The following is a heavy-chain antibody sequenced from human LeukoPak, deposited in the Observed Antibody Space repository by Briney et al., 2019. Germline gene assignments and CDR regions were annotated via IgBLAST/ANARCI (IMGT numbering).Heavy chain of an antibody. CDR1: GLTVSSNS. Sequence: GGSLRLSCAASGLTVSSNSMSWVRQAPGKGLEWVSYISSSGSTIYYADSVKGRFTISRDNSKNTLYLQMNSLRAEDTAVYYCAKAGAVVVVAAKYFDYWGQGTLVTVSS. CDR2: ISSSGSTI. J-gene: IGHJ4*02. V-gene: IGHV3-48*01. CDR3: AKAGAVVVVAAKYFDY. D-gene: IGHD2-15*01.